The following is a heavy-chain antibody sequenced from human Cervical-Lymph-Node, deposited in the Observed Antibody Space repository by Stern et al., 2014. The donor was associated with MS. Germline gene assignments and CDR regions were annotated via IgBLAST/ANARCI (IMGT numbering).Heavy chain of an antibody. CDR1: GFTFSDSA. V-gene: IGHV3-73*01. CDR3: TRGGDHYYDSSGYFDN. J-gene: IGHJ4*02. Sequence: EMQLVESGGGLVQPGGSLRLSCAASGFTFSDSAIHWVRQASGKGLQWVGRISGKANNYATAYDASVKGSFTVSRDDSTNTAYLQMSSLEIEDTAVYFCTRGGDHYYDSSGYFDNWGQGTLVTVSS. D-gene: IGHD3-22*01. CDR2: ISGKANNYAT.